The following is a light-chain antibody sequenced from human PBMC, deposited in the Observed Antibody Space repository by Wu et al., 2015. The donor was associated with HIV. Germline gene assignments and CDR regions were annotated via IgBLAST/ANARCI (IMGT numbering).Light chain of an antibody. CDR2: GAS. Sequence: EIVLTQSPGTLSLSPGERATLSCRASQSVSSSYLAWYQQKPGQAPRLLIYGASSRATGIPDRFSGSGSGTDFTLTISRLEPEDFAVYFCHQSGSSPLTFGPRDQGRNQT. CDR3: HQSGSSPLT. CDR1: QSVSSSY. V-gene: IGKV3-20*01. J-gene: IGKJ1*01.